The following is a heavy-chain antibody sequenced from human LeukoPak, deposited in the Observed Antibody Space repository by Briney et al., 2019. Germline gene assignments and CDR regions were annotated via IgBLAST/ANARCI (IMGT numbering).Heavy chain of an antibody. CDR3: ARGTQALRYFDWLPYYYYYYMDV. J-gene: IGHJ6*03. CDR1: GGSISSYY. V-gene: IGHV4-59*01. CDR2: IYYSGST. Sequence: PSETLSLTCTVSGGSISSYYWSWIRQPPGKGLEWIGYIYYSGSTNYNPSLKSRVTISVDTSKNQFSLKLSSVTAADTAVYCCARGTQALRYFDWLPYYYYYYMDVWGKGTTVTVSS. D-gene: IGHD3-9*01.